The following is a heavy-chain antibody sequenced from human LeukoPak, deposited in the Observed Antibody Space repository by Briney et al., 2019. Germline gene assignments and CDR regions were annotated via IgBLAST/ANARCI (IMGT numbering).Heavy chain of an antibody. CDR3: ASEESGELPTL. CDR1: GGTFSSYA. CDR2: IIPIFGIA. D-gene: IGHD1-26*01. Sequence: SVKVSCKASGGTFSSYAISWVRQAPGQGLEWMGGIIPIFGIANYAQKFQGRVTITTDESTSTAYMELSSLRSEDTAVYYCASEESGELPTLWGQGTLVTVSS. J-gene: IGHJ4*02. V-gene: IGHV1-69*05.